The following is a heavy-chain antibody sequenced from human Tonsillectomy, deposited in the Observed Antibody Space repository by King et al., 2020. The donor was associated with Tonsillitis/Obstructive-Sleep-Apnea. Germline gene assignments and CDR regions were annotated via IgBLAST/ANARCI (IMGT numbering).Heavy chain of an antibody. CDR2: IYYSGTT. J-gene: IGHJ5*02. V-gene: IGHV4-59*08. CDR3: ARQYNPYNWFDP. D-gene: IGHD1-14*01. CDR1: GGSITSYY. Sequence: LQESGTGLVKPSETLSLTCTVSGGSITSYYWSWIRQPPGKGLAWIGYIYYSGTTKYNPSLKSRVTISVDTSMDQFSLKLSSVTAADTAVYYCARQYNPYNWFDPWGQGTLVTVSS.